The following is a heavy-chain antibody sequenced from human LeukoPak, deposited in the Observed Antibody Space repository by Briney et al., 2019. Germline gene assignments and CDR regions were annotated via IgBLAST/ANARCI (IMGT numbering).Heavy chain of an antibody. CDR1: GGSISSSTYY. CDR3: ASMAKNYGSGTFFDY. J-gene: IGHJ4*02. Sequence: SETLSLTCTVSGGSISSSTYYWGWIRQPPGKGLEWIGSIYYRGSTYYNPSLKSRVTISVDTSKNQFSLKLSSVTAADTAVFYCASMAKNYGSGTFFDYWGQGNPVTVSS. D-gene: IGHD3-10*01. CDR2: IYYRGST. V-gene: IGHV4-39*01.